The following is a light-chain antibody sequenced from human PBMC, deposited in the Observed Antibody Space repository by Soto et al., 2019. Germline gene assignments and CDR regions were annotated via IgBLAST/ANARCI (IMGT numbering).Light chain of an antibody. CDR3: HQYNNWPGT. V-gene: IGKV3-15*01. CDR2: GAS. CDR1: QSVSDN. J-gene: IGKJ1*01. Sequence: EIAMTQSPATLSVSPGERATLSCRASQSVSDNLAWYQHKPGQAPRLLIFGASTRATGIPGRFTGSGSGTEFTLTISSLQSEDFAFYYCHQYNNWPGTFGQGTKVEIK.